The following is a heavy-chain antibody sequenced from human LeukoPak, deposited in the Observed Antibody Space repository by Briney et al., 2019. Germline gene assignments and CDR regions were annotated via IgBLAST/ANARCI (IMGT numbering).Heavy chain of an antibody. CDR2: IRSKAYGGTT. D-gene: IGHD3-16*02. Sequence: GRSLRLSCTASGFTFGDYAMSWVRQAPGKGLEWVGFIRSKAYGGTTEYAASVKGRFTISRDDSKSIAYLQMNSLKTEDTAVYYCTRVSRRGDYVWGSYRTLDYRGQGTLVTVSS. V-gene: IGHV3-49*04. CDR3: TRVSRRGDYVWGSYRTLDY. J-gene: IGHJ4*02. CDR1: GFTFGDYA.